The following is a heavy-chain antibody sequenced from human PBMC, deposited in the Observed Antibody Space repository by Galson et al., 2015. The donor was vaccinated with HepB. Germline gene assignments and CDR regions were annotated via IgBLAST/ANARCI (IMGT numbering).Heavy chain of an antibody. CDR3: ASSGV. CDR1: GTSFNNYW. J-gene: IGHJ6*02. CDR2: IKQDGSEK. V-gene: IGHV3-7*03. Sequence: SLRLSCAASGTSFNNYWMSWVRQAPGKGLEWVANIKQDGSEKYYVDSVKGRFTISRDNAKNSLYLQMNSLRAEDTAVYYCASSGVWGQGTTVTVSS.